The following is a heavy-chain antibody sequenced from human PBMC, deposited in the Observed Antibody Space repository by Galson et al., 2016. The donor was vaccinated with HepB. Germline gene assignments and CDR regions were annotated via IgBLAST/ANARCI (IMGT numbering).Heavy chain of an antibody. D-gene: IGHD2-21*01. V-gene: IGHV1-69*13. J-gene: IGHJ6*02. Sequence: SVKVSCKASGGTFSTNAINWVRQAPGEGPEWMGGISPLFGAANYAQKFQGRVTITADESTSTSYMELSSLRSEDTAVYFCARENGHRAVWYVWGQGTTVTVSS. CDR2: ISPLFGAA. CDR1: GGTFSTNA. CDR3: ARENGHRAVWYV.